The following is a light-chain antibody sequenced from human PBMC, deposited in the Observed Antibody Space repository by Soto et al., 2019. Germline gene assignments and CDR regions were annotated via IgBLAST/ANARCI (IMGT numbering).Light chain of an antibody. CDR1: QSVSSNF. V-gene: IGKV3-20*01. J-gene: IGKJ1*01. CDR3: HQGGSSART. CDR2: GAS. Sequence: EIVLTQSPGTLSLSPGDRATLSCRASQSVSSNFLAWYQLKPGQAPRLLIYGASIRATGIPDRVSGSGSGTDFTITMSSLEPEDFAMYFCHQGGSSARTFGQGTKVEIK.